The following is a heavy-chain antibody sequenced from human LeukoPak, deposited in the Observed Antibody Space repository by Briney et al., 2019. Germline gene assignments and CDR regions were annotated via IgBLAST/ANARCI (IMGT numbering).Heavy chain of an antibody. D-gene: IGHD6-19*01. J-gene: IGHJ4*02. Sequence: ASVKVSCKAYGGTFSSYAISWVRQAPGQGLEWMGIINPSGGSTSYAQKFQGRVTMTRDTSTSTVYMELSSLRSEDTAVYYCARDFFSRSSGWPFWGQGTLVTVSS. V-gene: IGHV1-46*01. CDR3: ARDFFSRSSGWPF. CDR1: GGTFSSYA. CDR2: INPSGGST.